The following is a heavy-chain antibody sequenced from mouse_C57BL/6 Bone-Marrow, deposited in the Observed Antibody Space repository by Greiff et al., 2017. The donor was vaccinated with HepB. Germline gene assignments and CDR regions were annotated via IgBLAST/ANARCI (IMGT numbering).Heavy chain of an antibody. CDR1: GYTFTSYW. J-gene: IGHJ3*01. CDR2: IYPGSGST. D-gene: IGHD2-1*01. CDR3: ARHYGNFPWFAY. V-gene: IGHV1-55*01. Sequence: VPLQQPGAELVKPGASVKMSCKASGYTFTSYWVTWVKQRPGQGLEWIGDIYPGSGSTNYNEKFKSKATLTVDTSSSTAYMQLSSLTSEDSAVYYCARHYGNFPWFAYWGQGTLVTVSA.